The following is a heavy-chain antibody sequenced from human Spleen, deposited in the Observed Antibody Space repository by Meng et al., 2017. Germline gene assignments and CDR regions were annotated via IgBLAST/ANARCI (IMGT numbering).Heavy chain of an antibody. D-gene: IGHD4-11*01. CDR1: GGSFSDYH. CDR3: ARGPTTMAHDFDY. CDR2: INHSGST. J-gene: IGHJ4*02. V-gene: IGHV4-34*01. Sequence: QVQLNQWGGGLLKASQTLSLPWVVSGGSFSDYHWSWIRQPPGKGLEWIGEINHSGSTNYNPSLESRATISVDTSQNNLSLKLSSVTAADSAVYYCARGPTTMAHDFDYWGQGTLVTVFS.